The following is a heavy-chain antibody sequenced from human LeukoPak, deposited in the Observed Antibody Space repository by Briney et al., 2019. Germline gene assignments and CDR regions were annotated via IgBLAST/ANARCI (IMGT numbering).Heavy chain of an antibody. D-gene: IGHD3-10*01. J-gene: IGHJ4*02. CDR2: INPNSGGT. CDR3: ARGSVVRVTIPYFDY. CDR1: GYTFTGYY. V-gene: IGHV1-2*06. Sequence: ASVKVSCKASGYTFTGYYMHWVRQAPGQGLEWMGRINPNSGGTNYAQKFQGRVTITRDTSISTAYMELSRLRSDDTAVYYCARGSVVRVTIPYFDYWGQGTLVTVSS.